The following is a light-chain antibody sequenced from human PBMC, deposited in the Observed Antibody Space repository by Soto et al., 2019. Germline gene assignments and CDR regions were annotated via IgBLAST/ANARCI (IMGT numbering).Light chain of an antibody. V-gene: IGKV3-20*01. CDR2: GAS. Sequence: EVVIMQSPSTLSFSTCECSTLSRRARQGIGDTLAWYQHKPGQAPRLLIYGASSRATGIPDRFSGSGSGTDFTLTISRLEPEDFAVYYCQQYGSSRLTFGGGTKVDIK. CDR3: QQYGSSRLT. CDR1: QGIGDT. J-gene: IGKJ4*01.